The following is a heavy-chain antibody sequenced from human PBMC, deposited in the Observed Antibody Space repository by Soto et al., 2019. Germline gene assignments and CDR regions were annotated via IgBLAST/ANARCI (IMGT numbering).Heavy chain of an antibody. CDR3: ARGTVTSGRWFGP. J-gene: IGHJ5*02. CDR1: ASTFTGYT. Sequence: QVHLVQSGTEVKEPGASVKVSCKASASTFTGYTINWVRQAPGQGLEWMGWISTFNGNTKYAGNFEGRGNMTTNTSTTTAYMELTSLTFDDPAVYFRARGTVTSGRWFGPWGQGTLVSVSS. V-gene: IGHV1-18*04. D-gene: IGHD4-17*01. CDR2: ISTFNGNT.